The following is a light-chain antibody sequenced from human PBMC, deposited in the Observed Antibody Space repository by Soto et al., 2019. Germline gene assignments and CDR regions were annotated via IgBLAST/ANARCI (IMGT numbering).Light chain of an antibody. V-gene: IGLV2-8*01. CDR2: EVS. J-gene: IGLJ3*02. CDR1: SSDVGGYNY. CDR3: SSYAGSNKV. Sequence: QSALTQPPSASGSPGQSVTISCTGTSSDVGGYNYVSWYQQHPGKAPKLMIYEVSKRPSGVPDRFSGSKSGNTASLTVSGLQDEDEDDYYCSSYAGSNKVFGGGTKLTVL.